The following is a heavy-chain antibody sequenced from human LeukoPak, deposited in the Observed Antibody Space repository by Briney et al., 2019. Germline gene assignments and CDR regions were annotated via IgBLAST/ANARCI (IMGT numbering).Heavy chain of an antibody. CDR3: ARDLMGWDLHYFDY. CDR1: GFTFSSYG. J-gene: IGHJ4*02. V-gene: IGHV3-7*01. D-gene: IGHD1-26*01. Sequence: GGSLRLSCGASGFTFSSYGMHWVRQAPGKGLEWVANIKQDGSEKYYVDSVKGRFTISRDNAKNSLYLQMHSLRAEDTAVYYCARDLMGWDLHYFDYWGQGTLVTVSS. CDR2: IKQDGSEK.